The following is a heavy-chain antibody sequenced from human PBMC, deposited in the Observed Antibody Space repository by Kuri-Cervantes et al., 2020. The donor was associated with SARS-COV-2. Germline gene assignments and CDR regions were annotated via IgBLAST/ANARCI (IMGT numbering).Heavy chain of an antibody. J-gene: IGHJ4*02. CDR1: GFTFSSYS. V-gene: IGHV3-21*04. CDR3: AKTPIVAVIAITYYFDY. D-gene: IGHD2-21*01. Sequence: GESLKISCAASGFTFSSYSMNWVRQAPGKGLEWVSSISSSSSYIYYADSVKGRFTISRDNSKNTLYLQMNSLRTEDTAVYYCAKTPIVAVIAITYYFDYWGQGTLVTVSS. CDR2: ISSSSSYI.